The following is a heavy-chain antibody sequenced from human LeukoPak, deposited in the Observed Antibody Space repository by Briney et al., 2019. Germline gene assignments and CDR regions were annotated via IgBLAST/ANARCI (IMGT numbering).Heavy chain of an antibody. D-gene: IGHD3-10*01. CDR3: AKTFSGSFFIDS. CDR2: TSSGGGGT. J-gene: IGHJ4*02. V-gene: IGHV3-23*01. CDR1: GFTFGDHA. Sequence: GGSLRLSCAASGFTFGDHAMTWVRQAPGKGLEWVSSTSSGGGGTYYADSVNGRFTISRDKSRYTVYLQMSSLRAEDTAVYYCAKTFSGSFFIDSWGQGTLVTVSP.